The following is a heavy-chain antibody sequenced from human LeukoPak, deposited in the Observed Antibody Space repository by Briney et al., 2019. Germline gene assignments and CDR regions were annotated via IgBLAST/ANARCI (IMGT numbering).Heavy chain of an antibody. D-gene: IGHD6-6*01. J-gene: IGHJ5*02. V-gene: IGHV4-61*02. CDR3: AREEDETIAALRP. CDR1: GGSISSGSYY. Sequence: SETLSLTCTVSGGSISSGSYYWSWIRQPAGKGLEWIGRIYTSGSTHCNPSLKSRVTISVDTSKNQFSLKLSSVTAADTAVYYCAREEDETIAALRPWGQGTLVTVSS. CDR2: IYTSGST.